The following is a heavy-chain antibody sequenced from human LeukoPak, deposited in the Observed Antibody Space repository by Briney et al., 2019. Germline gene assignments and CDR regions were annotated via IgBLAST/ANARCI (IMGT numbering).Heavy chain of an antibody. J-gene: IGHJ3*02. CDR3: ARIGTLWFGEYFDI. D-gene: IGHD3-10*01. CDR2: ISSSGSTI. V-gene: IGHV3-11*01. Sequence: GGSLRLSCATSGFTFSDYYMSWIRQAPGKGLEWVSYISSSGSTIYYADSVKGRFTISRDNAKNSLYLQMNSLRAEDTAVYYCARIGTLWFGEYFDIWGQGTMVTVSS. CDR1: GFTFSDYY.